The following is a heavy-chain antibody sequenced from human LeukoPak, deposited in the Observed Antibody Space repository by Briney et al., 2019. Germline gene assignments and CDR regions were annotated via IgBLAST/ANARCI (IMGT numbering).Heavy chain of an antibody. CDR3: ATYTSSYFDY. CDR2: IRSIGTNT. J-gene: IGHJ4*02. Sequence: GGSLRLSCAASGFTFSSYGMHWVRQAPGKGLEWVAFIRSIGTNTYYADSVKGRFTISRDNSKNTLCLQMNSLRAEDTAVYYCATYTSSYFDYWGQGTLVTVSS. V-gene: IGHV3-30*02. CDR1: GFTFSSYG. D-gene: IGHD1-14*01.